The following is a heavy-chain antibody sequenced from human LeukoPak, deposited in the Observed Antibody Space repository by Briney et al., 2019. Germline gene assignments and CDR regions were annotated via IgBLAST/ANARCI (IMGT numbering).Heavy chain of an antibody. CDR3: ARDTNYYDSSGYYYVAY. V-gene: IGHV1-2*02. D-gene: IGHD3-22*01. J-gene: IGHJ4*02. Sequence: ASVKVSCKASGYTFTGYYMHWVRQAPGQGLEWMGWINPNSGGTNYAQKFQGRVTMTRDTSISTAYMELSRLRSDDTAVYYCARDTNYYDSSGYYYVAYWGQGTLVTVSS. CDR1: GYTFTGYY. CDR2: INPNSGGT.